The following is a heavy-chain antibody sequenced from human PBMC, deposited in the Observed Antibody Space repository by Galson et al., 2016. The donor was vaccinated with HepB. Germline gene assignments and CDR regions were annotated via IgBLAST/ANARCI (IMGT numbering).Heavy chain of an antibody. J-gene: IGHJ4*02. CDR3: AKRGGIAASGRYFDY. Sequence: SLRLSCAASGFPFSSYAMSWVRQAPGKGLEWVSAIGADGGSTYYADSVKGRFTISKDNSKNTLYLQMNSLGAEDTAIYYCAKRGGIAASGRYFDYWGQGTLVTVSS. D-gene: IGHD6-13*01. V-gene: IGHV3-23*01. CDR2: IGADGGST. CDR1: GFPFSSYA.